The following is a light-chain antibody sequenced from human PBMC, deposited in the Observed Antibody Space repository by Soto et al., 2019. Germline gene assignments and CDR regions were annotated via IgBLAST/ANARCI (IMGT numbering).Light chain of an antibody. Sequence: EIVMTQSPATLSESPGERATLSCRASQSVSSNLAWYQQKRGQAAGLLIYGTSTRATGILARFSGSGSGTEFTLTISRLQSEAFAVYYCQQYNKWPLTFGGGTKVEIK. CDR1: QSVSSN. CDR2: GTS. V-gene: IGKV3-15*01. CDR3: QQYNKWPLT. J-gene: IGKJ4*01.